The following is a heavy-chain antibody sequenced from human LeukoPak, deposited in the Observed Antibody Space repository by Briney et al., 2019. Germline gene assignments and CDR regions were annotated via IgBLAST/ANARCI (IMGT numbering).Heavy chain of an antibody. V-gene: IGHV1-18*01. Sequence: ASVKVSCKASGYTFTSYGISWVRQAPGQGLEWMGWISAYNGNTNYAQKLQGRVTMTTDTSTSTAYMELRSLRSDDTAVYYCARTYCSSTSCYAGGWFDPWGQGTLVTVSS. D-gene: IGHD2-2*01. CDR3: ARTYCSSTSCYAGGWFDP. J-gene: IGHJ5*02. CDR1: GYTFTSYG. CDR2: ISAYNGNT.